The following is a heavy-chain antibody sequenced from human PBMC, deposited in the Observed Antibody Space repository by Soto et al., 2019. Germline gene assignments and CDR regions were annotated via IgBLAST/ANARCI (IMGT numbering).Heavy chain of an antibody. Sequence: GASVKVSCKASGYTFTSYAMHWVRQAPGQRLEWMGWINAGNGNTKYSQKFQGRVTITRDTSASTAYMELSSLRSEDTAVYYCARDPAGSLFYFDYWGQGTLVTVSS. CDR3: ARDPAGSLFYFDY. V-gene: IGHV1-3*01. J-gene: IGHJ4*02. CDR2: INAGNGNT. CDR1: GYTFTSYA.